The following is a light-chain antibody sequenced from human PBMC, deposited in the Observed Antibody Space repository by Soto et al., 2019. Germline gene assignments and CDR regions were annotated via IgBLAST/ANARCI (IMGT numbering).Light chain of an antibody. CDR2: AAS. V-gene: IGKV1-17*03. J-gene: IGKJ1*01. Sequence: DIQMTQSPSAMSASVGDRVTITCRATQDISKYLTWFQQKPGKVPQRLIYAASTLQGGVPSRFSGSGSGTEFTLTISSLQPEDFATYYCLQHKTYPWTFGQGTKVEVK. CDR3: LQHKTYPWT. CDR1: QDISKY.